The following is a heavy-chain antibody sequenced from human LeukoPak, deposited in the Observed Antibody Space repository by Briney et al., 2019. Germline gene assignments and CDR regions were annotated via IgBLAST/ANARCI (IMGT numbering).Heavy chain of an antibody. Sequence: SETLSITCTVSGGSISSYYWSWIRQPPGKGLEWIGYIYYSGSTNYNPSLKSRVTISVDTSKNQFSLKLSSVTAADTAVYYCARDKDTDAFDIWGQGTMVTVSS. CDR3: ARDKDTDAFDI. J-gene: IGHJ3*02. V-gene: IGHV4-59*01. CDR1: GGSISSYY. CDR2: IYYSGST.